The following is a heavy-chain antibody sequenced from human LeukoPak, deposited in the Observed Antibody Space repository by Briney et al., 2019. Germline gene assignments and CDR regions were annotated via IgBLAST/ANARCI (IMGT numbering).Heavy chain of an antibody. Sequence: ASVKVSCKASGYTFSSYGISWVRRAPGQGLEWMGWISAYNGHTNYEQKVQGRVTMTTDTSTSTAYMELRSLRSDDTAVYYCARAYYYDSSSYYTPIEFDYWGQGTLVTVSS. V-gene: IGHV1-18*01. CDR1: GYTFSSYG. J-gene: IGHJ4*02. CDR3: ARAYYYDSSSYYTPIEFDY. CDR2: ISAYNGHT. D-gene: IGHD3-22*01.